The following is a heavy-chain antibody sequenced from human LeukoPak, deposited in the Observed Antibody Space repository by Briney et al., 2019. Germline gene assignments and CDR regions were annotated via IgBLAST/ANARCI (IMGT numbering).Heavy chain of an antibody. Sequence: PSETLTLTCTVSGGSISSYYWSWIRQPPGKGLEWIGYIYYSGSTNYNPSLKSRVTISVDTSKNQFSLKLSSVTAADTAVYYCAYTIFGPLGWFDPWGQGTLVTVSS. J-gene: IGHJ5*02. CDR3: AYTIFGPLGWFDP. CDR1: GGSISSYY. V-gene: IGHV4-59*12. D-gene: IGHD3-3*01. CDR2: IYYSGST.